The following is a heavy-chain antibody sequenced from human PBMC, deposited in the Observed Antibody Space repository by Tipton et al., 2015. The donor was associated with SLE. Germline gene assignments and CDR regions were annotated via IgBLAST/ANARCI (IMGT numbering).Heavy chain of an antibody. J-gene: IGHJ4*02. D-gene: IGHD1-20*01. CDR1: GGSFSGYY. CDR2: IYYSGST. Sequence: TLSLTCAVYGGSFSGYYWNWIRQPPGKGLEWIGYIYYSGSTNYNPSLKSRVTISVDASKNQFSLKLSSVTAADTAVYYCARGYNWNPYYFDYWGQGTLVTVSS. V-gene: IGHV4-59*01. CDR3: ARGYNWNPYYFDY.